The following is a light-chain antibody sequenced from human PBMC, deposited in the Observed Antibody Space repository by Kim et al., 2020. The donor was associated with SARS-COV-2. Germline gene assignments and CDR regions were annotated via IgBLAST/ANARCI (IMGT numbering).Light chain of an antibody. CDR1: QSVSSY. CDR3: QQCRHWPLT. J-gene: IGKJ4*01. Sequence: EIVLTQSPATLSFSPGERATLSCRASQSVSSYLAWYQQKPGQAPRLLIYDASNRATGIPARFSGSGSGTDFTLTISSLEPEDFAVYYCQQCRHWPLTFGGGTKVDIK. V-gene: IGKV3-11*01. CDR2: DAS.